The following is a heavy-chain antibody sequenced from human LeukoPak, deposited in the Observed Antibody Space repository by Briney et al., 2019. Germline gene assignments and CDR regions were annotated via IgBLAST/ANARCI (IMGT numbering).Heavy chain of an antibody. D-gene: IGHD2-15*01. Sequence: LSLTCTVFGSMSNHFWSWIRQPPGKGLEWVSYISSSGSTIYYADSVKGRFTISRDNAKNSLYLQMNSLRAEDTAVYYCARGDSYYCYGMDVWGQGTTVTVSS. CDR3: ARGDSYYCYGMDV. J-gene: IGHJ6*02. CDR1: GSMSNHF. V-gene: IGHV3-11*01. CDR2: ISSSGSTI.